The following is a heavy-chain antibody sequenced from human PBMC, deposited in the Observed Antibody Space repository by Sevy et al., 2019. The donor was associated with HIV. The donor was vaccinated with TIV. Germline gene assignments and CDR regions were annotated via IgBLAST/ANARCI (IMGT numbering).Heavy chain of an antibody. CDR1: GGTFSSYA. Sequence: ASVKVSCKASGGTFSSYAISWVRQAPGQGLEWMGGIIPIFGTANYAQTFQGRVTITADESTSTAYMELSSLRSEDTAVYYCAREWGGGIAALGAFDIWGQGTMVTVSS. V-gene: IGHV1-69*13. CDR2: IIPIFGTA. CDR3: AREWGGGIAALGAFDI. D-gene: IGHD6-13*01. J-gene: IGHJ3*02.